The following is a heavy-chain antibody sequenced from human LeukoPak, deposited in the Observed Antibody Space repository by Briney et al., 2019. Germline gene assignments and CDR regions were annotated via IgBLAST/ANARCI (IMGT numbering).Heavy chain of an antibody. V-gene: IGHV3-30*04. CDR3: ARRDDFDI. CDR1: GFNFSNFA. CDR2: VSGNGRSK. Sequence: GGSLGLSCAASGFNFSNFAMPWVGQAPGKGLEWVAVVSGNGRSKFSANSVKGRFTISRDDARNSLYLQMNSLRVEDTAIYYCARRDDFDIWGQGTLVTVSS. J-gene: IGHJ3*02.